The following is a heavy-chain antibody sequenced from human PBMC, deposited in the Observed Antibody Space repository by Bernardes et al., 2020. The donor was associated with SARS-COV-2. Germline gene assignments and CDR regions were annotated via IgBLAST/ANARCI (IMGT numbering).Heavy chain of an antibody. D-gene: IGHD2-2*01. Sequence: GESLKISCKGSGYIFTSYWIGWVRQMPGKGLEWMGIIYPGDSDTRYSPSFQGQVTISADKSISTAYLQWSSLKASDTAIYYCARYLVNGYCSSTNCYAEGFDYWGQGTLVTVSS. CDR2: IYPGDSDT. V-gene: IGHV5-51*01. CDR3: ARYLVNGYCSSTNCYAEGFDY. CDR1: GYIFTSYW. J-gene: IGHJ4*02.